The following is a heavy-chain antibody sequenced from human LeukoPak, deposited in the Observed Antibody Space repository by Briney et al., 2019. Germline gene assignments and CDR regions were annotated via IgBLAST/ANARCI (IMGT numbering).Heavy chain of an antibody. J-gene: IGHJ4*02. CDR2: INSDGSST. Sequence: GGSLRLSCVASGFTISDHYMDWVRQAPGKGLVWVSRINSDGSSTSYADSVKGRFTISRDNAKNTLYLQMNSLRSEDTAVYYCARVTSGPFDYWGQGTLVTVSS. CDR1: GFTISDHY. V-gene: IGHV3-74*01. D-gene: IGHD3-10*01. CDR3: ARVTSGPFDY.